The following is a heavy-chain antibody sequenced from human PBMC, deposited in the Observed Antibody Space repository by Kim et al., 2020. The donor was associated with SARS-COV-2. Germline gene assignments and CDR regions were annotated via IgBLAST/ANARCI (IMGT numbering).Heavy chain of an antibody. CDR2: ISHDGSSK. V-gene: IGHV3-30*03. Sequence: GGSLRLSCLASGFTFSRHDMHWVRQAPGKGLDWVAVISHDGSSKFYVDSVKGRFTLSRDNSEKTLYLQMNSLRPEDTAVYFCTRRVGGGFGMDVWGQGTTVTVSS. D-gene: IGHD1-26*01. CDR1: GFTFSRHD. J-gene: IGHJ6*02. CDR3: TRRVGGGFGMDV.